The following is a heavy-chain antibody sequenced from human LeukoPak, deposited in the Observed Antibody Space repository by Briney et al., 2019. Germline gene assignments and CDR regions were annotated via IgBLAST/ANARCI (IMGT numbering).Heavy chain of an antibody. V-gene: IGHV4-4*02. CDR2: IFHSGST. CDR3: ARGVARHWYFDL. J-gene: IGHJ2*01. CDR1: GGSISSSNW. Sequence: SETLSLTCAVSGGSISSSNWWSWVRQPPGKGLEWIGEIFHSGSTNYNPSLKSRVSISVDTSKNQFSLKLSSVTAADTAVYYCARGVARHWYFDLWGRGTPVTVSS. D-gene: IGHD2-15*01.